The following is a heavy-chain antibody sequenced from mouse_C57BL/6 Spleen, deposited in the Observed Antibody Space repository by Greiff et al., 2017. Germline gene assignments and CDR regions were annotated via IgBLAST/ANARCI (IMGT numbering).Heavy chain of an antibody. D-gene: IGHD1-1*01. J-gene: IGHJ3*01. Sequence: QVQLQQPGAELVKPGASVKVSCKASGYTFTSYWMHWVKQRPGQGLEWIGRIHPSDSDTNYNQKFKGKATLTVDNSSSTAYMQLSSLTSEDSAVYYCARPDYYGSSPWFAYWGQGTLVTVSA. CDR2: IHPSDSDT. CDR3: ARPDYYGSSPWFAY. CDR1: GYTFTSYW. V-gene: IGHV1-74*01.